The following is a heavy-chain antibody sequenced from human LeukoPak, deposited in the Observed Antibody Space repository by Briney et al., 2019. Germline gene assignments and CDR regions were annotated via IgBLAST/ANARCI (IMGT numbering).Heavy chain of an antibody. D-gene: IGHD5-12*01. CDR2: IYYSGST. Sequence: SETLSLTCTVSRGSISSSSYYWGWIRQPPGKGLEWLGSIYYSGSTYYNPSLKSRVTISVDTSKNQFSLKLSSVTAADTAVYYCAADFGRAYSGYDKISDYYYYYYMDVWGKGTTVTVSS. V-gene: IGHV4-39*07. CDR3: AADFGRAYSGYDKISDYYYYYYMDV. CDR1: RGSISSSSYY. J-gene: IGHJ6*03.